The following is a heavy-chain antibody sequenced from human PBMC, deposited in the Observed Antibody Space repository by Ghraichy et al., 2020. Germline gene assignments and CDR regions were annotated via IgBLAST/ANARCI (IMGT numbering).Heavy chain of an antibody. J-gene: IGHJ6*02. D-gene: IGHD4-23*01. CDR3: ARGSTVVRFFYYDGMDV. CDR2: ITSSGRTI. Sequence: GESLRLSCVGSGFTISSYTMNWVRQSPGEGLEWVSYITSSGRTIFYADSVKGRFTISRDNAQNSLYLQMNSLRDEDTAVYYCARGSTVVRFFYYDGMDVWGQGTTVTVSS. V-gene: IGHV3-48*02. CDR1: GFTISSYT.